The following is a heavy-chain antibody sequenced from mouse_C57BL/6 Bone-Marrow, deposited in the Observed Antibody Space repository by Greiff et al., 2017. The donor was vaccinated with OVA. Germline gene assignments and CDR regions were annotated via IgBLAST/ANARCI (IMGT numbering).Heavy chain of an antibody. Sequence: EVMLVESGGGLVQPGGSLKLSCAASGFTFSDYYMYWVRQTPEKRLEWVAYISNGGGSTYYPDTVKGRFTISRDNAKNTLYLQMSRLKSEDTAMYYCARRRGVTYFDYWGQGTTLTVSS. CDR3: ARRRGVTYFDY. V-gene: IGHV5-12*01. J-gene: IGHJ2*01. CDR2: ISNGGGST. D-gene: IGHD2-3*01. CDR1: GFTFSDYY.